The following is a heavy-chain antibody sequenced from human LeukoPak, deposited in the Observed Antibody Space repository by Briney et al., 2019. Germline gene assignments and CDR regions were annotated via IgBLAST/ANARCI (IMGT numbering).Heavy chain of an antibody. V-gene: IGHV1-24*01. CDR3: ATAAVGATTGLDAFDI. CDR2: FDPEDGET. D-gene: IGHD1-26*01. CDR1: GYTLTELS. J-gene: IGHJ3*02. Sequence: GASVKVSCKVSGYTLTELSMHWVRQAPGKGLEWMGGFDPEDGETIYAQKFQGRVTMTEDTSTDTAYMELSSLRSEDTAVYYCATAAVGATTGLDAFDIWGQGTMVTVSS.